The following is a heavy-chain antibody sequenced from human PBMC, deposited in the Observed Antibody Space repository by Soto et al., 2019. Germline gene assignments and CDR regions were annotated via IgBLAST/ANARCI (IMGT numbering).Heavy chain of an antibody. CDR1: GFTFSSYS. CDR3: ARVPTSSGYSEGYYYGMDV. V-gene: IGHV3-48*02. Sequence: GGSLRLSCAASGFTFSSYSMNWVRQAPGKGLEWVSYISSSSTIYYADSVKGRFTISRDNAKNSLYLQMNSLRDEDTAVYYCARVPTSSGYSEGYYYGMDVWGQGTTVTVSS. D-gene: IGHD3-22*01. CDR2: ISSSSTI. J-gene: IGHJ6*02.